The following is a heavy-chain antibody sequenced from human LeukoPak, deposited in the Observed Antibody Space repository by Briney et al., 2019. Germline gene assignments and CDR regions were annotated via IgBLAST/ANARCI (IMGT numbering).Heavy chain of an antibody. D-gene: IGHD6-6*01. CDR1: GGSISSYY. V-gene: IGHV4-59*01. Sequence: SETLSLTCTVSGGSISSYYWSWIRQPPGKGLEWIGYIYYSGSTNYNPSLKSRVTISVDTSKNQFSLKLSSVTAADTAVYYCARVTYCSSSGVLYYYYYMDVWGKGTTVTVSS. CDR2: IYYSGST. CDR3: ARVTYCSSSGVLYYYYYMDV. J-gene: IGHJ6*03.